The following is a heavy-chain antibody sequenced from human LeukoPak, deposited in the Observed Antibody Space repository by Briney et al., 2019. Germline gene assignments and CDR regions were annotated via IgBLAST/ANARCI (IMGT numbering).Heavy chain of an antibody. V-gene: IGHV3-21*01. CDR1: GVTFSTYC. Sequence: GGSLRLSCGACGVTFSTYCMHWVRQAPGKGLEWVSSISSSGGYIYYADSVEGRFTISRDNAKHSLYLQMNSLRADDTAVYYCARCSGGSWYRSVDYWGQGTLVTVSS. J-gene: IGHJ4*02. CDR2: ISSSGGYI. D-gene: IGHD2-15*01. CDR3: ARCSGGSWYRSVDY.